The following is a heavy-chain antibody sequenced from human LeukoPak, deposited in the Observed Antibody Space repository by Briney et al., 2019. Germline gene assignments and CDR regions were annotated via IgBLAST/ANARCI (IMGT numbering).Heavy chain of an antibody. CDR3: ARDRGDILTYFDY. Sequence: PSETLSLTCTVSGGSISSYYWSWIWQPPGKGLEWIGYIYYSGSTNYNPSLKSRVTISVDTSKNQFSLKLSSVTAADTAVYYCARDRGDILTYFDYWGQGTLVTVSS. CDR2: IYYSGST. D-gene: IGHD3-9*01. V-gene: IGHV4-59*01. J-gene: IGHJ4*02. CDR1: GGSISSYY.